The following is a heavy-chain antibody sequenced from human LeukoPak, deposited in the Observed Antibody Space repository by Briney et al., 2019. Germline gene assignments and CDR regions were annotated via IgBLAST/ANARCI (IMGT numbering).Heavy chain of an antibody. CDR2: IHPNTGGT. CDR1: GYTFTGYY. J-gene: IGHJ4*02. CDR3: ARDPYYYDSSGYYNHFDY. Sequence: ASVKVSCKASGYTFTGYYMHWVRQAPGQGLEWMGWIHPNTGGTKYAQKFQGRVTMTRDTSSSTAYMELSSLRSADTAVYYCARDPYYYDSSGYYNHFDYWGQGTLVTVSS. D-gene: IGHD3-22*01. V-gene: IGHV1-2*02.